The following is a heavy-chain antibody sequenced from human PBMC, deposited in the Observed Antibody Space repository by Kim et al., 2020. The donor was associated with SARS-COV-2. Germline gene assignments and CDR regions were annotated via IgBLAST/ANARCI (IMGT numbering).Heavy chain of an antibody. Sequence: SETLSLTCTVSGGSVSSGSYYWSWIRQPPGKGLEWIGYIYYSGSTNYNPSLKSRVTISVDTSKNQFSLKLSSVTAADTAVYYCAREFRGRGLYCSSTSCYWSRVGPDRPYGMDVWGQGTTVTVSS. J-gene: IGHJ6*02. D-gene: IGHD2-2*01. CDR3: AREFRGRGLYCSSTSCYWSRVGPDRPYGMDV. CDR2: IYYSGST. CDR1: GGSVSSGSYY. V-gene: IGHV4-61*01.